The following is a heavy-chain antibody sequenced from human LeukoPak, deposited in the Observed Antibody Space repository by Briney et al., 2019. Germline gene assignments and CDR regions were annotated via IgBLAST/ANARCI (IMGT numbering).Heavy chain of an antibody. CDR3: AKDRSDNSSWYCMDV. CDR2: ISGSGDTT. J-gene: IGHJ6*02. Sequence: GGSLRLSCAASGFTFSNYAMNWVRQAPGKGPEWVSGISGSGDTTYYADSVKGRFTISRDNSKNTLYLQMNSLGAEDTAVYYCAKDRSDNSSWYCMDVWGQGTTVTVSS. CDR1: GFTFSNYA. D-gene: IGHD6-19*01. V-gene: IGHV3-23*01.